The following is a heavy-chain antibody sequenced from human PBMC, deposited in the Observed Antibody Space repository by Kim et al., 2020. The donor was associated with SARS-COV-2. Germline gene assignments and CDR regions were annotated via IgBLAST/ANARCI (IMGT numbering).Heavy chain of an antibody. CDR3: ARGRLTIFGVVNSFDY. V-gene: IGHV4-31*03. D-gene: IGHD3-3*01. CDR2: IYYSGST. CDR1: GGSISSGGYY. J-gene: IGHJ4*02. Sequence: SETLSLTCTVSGGSISSGGYYWSWIRQHPGKGLEWIGYIYYSGSTYYNPSLKSRVTISVDTSKNQFSLKLSYVTAADTAVYYCARGRLTIFGVVNSFDYWGQGTLVTVSS.